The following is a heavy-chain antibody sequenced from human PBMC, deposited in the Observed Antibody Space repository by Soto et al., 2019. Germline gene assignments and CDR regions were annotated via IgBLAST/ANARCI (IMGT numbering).Heavy chain of an antibody. CDR1: GYTFTGYY. V-gene: IGHV1-2*02. J-gene: IGHJ4*02. Sequence: SEKFACKSSGYTFTGYYMHWVRQAPGQGLEWMGWINPNSGGTNYAQKFQGRVTMTRDTSISTAYMELSRLRSDDTAVYYCALGINGVGPSSYFYYRGQGTLVILSS. CDR2: INPNSGGT. D-gene: IGHD1-26*01. CDR3: ALGINGVGPSSYFYY.